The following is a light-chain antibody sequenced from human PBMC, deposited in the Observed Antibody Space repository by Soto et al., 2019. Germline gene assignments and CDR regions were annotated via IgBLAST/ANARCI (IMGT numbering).Light chain of an antibody. CDR2: DSS. J-gene: IGKJ1*01. V-gene: IGKV3D-15*01. Sequence: EIVMTQSPATLSVSPGERATLSCRASQSVSSNLAWYQQKPGQAPGLLIFDSSNRATGIPARFSGSGYGTDFTLTISRLEPEDFAVYYCHKYDSCRFGQGTRVDIK. CDR1: QSVSSN. CDR3: HKYDSCR.